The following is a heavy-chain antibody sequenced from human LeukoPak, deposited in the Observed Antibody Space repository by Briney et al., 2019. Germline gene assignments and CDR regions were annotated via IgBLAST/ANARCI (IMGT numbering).Heavy chain of an antibody. Sequence: ASVKVSCKASGYTFTDFYIHWVRQAPGQGPEWMGWINLHRGATDYAPKFRGRVTMTRDTSISLVYMELSRLKSNDTAVYYCARDLRGSGYDPWGQGTLVTVSS. J-gene: IGHJ5*02. CDR1: GYTFTDFY. V-gene: IGHV1-2*02. CDR2: INLHRGAT. CDR3: ARDLRGSGYDP. D-gene: IGHD3-10*01.